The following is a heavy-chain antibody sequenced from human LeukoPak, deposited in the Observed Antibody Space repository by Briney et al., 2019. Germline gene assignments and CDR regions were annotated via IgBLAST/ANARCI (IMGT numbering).Heavy chain of an antibody. CDR3: ARDDAYCGGDCPKFDH. Sequence: GESLRLSCAASGFSFSIYWMHWVRQAPGKGLVWVSRINSDGSSTSYAAAVKGRFTISIDNAKNTLYLQMNSLRAEDTAVYYCARDDAYCGGDCPKFDHGGRGTLVTVSS. J-gene: IGHJ4*02. D-gene: IGHD2-21*02. CDR2: INSDGSST. V-gene: IGHV3-74*01. CDR1: GFSFSIYW.